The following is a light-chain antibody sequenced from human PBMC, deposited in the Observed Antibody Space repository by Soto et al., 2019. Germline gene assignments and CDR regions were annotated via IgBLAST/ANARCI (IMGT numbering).Light chain of an antibody. J-gene: IGKJ3*01. V-gene: IGKV1-6*01. CDR2: NAS. Sequence: AIQMTQSPSSLSSSVGDRVTITCRASQDIRNDLGWYQHKPGKAPNLLIYNASSLQSGVPSRFNGSGSGTDFTLTISSLQPEDSATYYCLQDHSYPRTFGPGTKVDVK. CDR3: LQDHSYPRT. CDR1: QDIRND.